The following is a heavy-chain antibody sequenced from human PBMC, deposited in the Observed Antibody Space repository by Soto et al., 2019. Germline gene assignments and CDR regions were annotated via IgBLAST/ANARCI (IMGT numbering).Heavy chain of an antibody. Sequence: EVQLVESGGGLVQPGGSLKLSCAASGFTFSGSAMHWVRQASGKGLEWVGRIRSKANSYATAYAASVKGRFTISRDDSKNTAYLQMNSLKTEDTAVYYCTRMARSTDHDGYVNYWGQGTLVTVSS. D-gene: IGHD5-18*01. J-gene: IGHJ4*02. CDR1: GFTFSGSA. V-gene: IGHV3-73*02. CDR2: IRSKANSYAT. CDR3: TRMARSTDHDGYVNY.